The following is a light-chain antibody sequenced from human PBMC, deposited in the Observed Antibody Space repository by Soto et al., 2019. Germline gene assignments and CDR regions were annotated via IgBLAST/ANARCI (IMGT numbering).Light chain of an antibody. CDR2: GAS. V-gene: IGKV3-15*01. J-gene: IGKJ2*01. CDR1: QNVNNN. CDR3: QQYNDWPPMYT. Sequence: EVVMTQSPATLPVSPGDRATLSCRASQNVNNNLAWYQQRPGQAPRLLVYGASTRATGIPARFSASGSGTEFTLTISSVQSEDLAVYYCQQYNDWPPMYTFGQVSKLEIK.